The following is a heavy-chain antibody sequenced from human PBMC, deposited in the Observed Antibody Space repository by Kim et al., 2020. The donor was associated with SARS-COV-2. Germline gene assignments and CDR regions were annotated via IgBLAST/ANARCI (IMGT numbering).Heavy chain of an antibody. Sequence: GESLKISCRASGYSFKYYWVGWVRQMTGEGLEWMGMIYPGDSTAKYSPSFQGQVTMSSDAAISTAYLQLTRLRESDSGVYYCASTMGLQEESDSWAYAFDIWGQGTVVTVSA. CDR3: ASTMGLQEESDSWAYAFDI. CDR1: GYSFKYYW. J-gene: IGHJ3*02. D-gene: IGHD3-22*01. V-gene: IGHV5-51*01. CDR2: IYPGDSTA.